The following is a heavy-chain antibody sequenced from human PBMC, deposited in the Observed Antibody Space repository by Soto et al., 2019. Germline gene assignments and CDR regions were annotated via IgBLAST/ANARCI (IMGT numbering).Heavy chain of an antibody. V-gene: IGHV3-21*01. D-gene: IGHD1-7*01. CDR2: ISSSSSYI. J-gene: IGHJ5*02. CDR3: ARDWAPKLELRLGISPNWFDP. CDR1: GFTFSSYS. Sequence: GGSLRLSCAASGFTFSSYSMNWVRQAPGKGLEWVSSISSSSSYIYYADSVKGRFTISRDNAKNSLYLQMNSLRAEDTAVYYCARDWAPKLELRLGISPNWFDPWGQGTLVTVSS.